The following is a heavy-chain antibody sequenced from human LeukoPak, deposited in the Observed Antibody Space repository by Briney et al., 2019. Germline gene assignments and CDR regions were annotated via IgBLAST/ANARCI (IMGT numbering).Heavy chain of an antibody. CDR1: GGTFSRYA. D-gene: IGHD3-3*01. V-gene: IGHV1-46*03. Sequence: ASLKVSCKAFGGTFSRYAFSWVRQAPGQGLEWMGIINPSGGSTSYAQKFQGRVTMTRDTSTSTVYMELSSLRSEDTAVYYCARDRHYDFWSGLLYNWFDPWGQGTLVTVSS. CDR3: ARDRHYDFWSGLLYNWFDP. J-gene: IGHJ5*02. CDR2: INPSGGST.